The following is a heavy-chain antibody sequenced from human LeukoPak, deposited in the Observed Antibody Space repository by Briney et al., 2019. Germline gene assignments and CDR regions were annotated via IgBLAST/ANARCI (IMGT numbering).Heavy chain of an antibody. D-gene: IGHD1-26*01. CDR1: GFTFSSYW. V-gene: IGHV3-7*03. J-gene: IGHJ4*02. CDR3: VKDSPPRYSGSPPAY. CDR2: INKDGGEK. Sequence: GGSLRLSCAASGFTFSSYWMSWVRQAPGKGLEWVANINKDGGEKYYVDSVKGRFTISGDNAKNSLYLQMNSLRADDTAVYYCVKDSPPRYSGSPPAYWGQGTLVTVSS.